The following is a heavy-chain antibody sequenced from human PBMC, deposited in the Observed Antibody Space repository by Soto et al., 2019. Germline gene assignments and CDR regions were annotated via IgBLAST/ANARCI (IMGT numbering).Heavy chain of an antibody. CDR1: GYTFSNSG. Sequence: VQSGGEVKKPGASVKVSCKASGYTFSNSGFTWVRQATGQGLEWMGWIGGYNGNTNYAPKFQGRVTMTADTSTSTAHMELRGLRSDDTAVYYCATAIAATGPADSWGQGTLFTVSS. V-gene: IGHV1-18*01. D-gene: IGHD6-13*01. CDR2: IGGYNGNT. CDR3: ATAIAATGPADS. J-gene: IGHJ4*02.